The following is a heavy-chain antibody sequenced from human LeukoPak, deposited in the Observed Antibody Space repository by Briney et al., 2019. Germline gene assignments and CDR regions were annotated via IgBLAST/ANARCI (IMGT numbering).Heavy chain of an antibody. CDR1: IGSVTSYY. D-gene: IGHD2-15*01. J-gene: IGHJ4*02. CDR2: IHVDGTT. CDR3: AGRAQTTGYSFDY. Sequence: PSETLFLTCSVSIGSVTSYYWSWFRQPVGKTLEWIGQIHVDGTTDYNPSLKSRVAMSIDTSNNQSSLHLTSVTAADTSVYFCAGRAQTTGYSFDYWGQGALVAVPS. V-gene: IGHV4-4*07.